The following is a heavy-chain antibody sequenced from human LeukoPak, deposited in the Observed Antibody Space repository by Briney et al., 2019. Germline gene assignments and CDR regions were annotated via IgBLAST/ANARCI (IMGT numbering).Heavy chain of an antibody. Sequence: SVKVSCKASGGTFSSYAISWVRQAPGQGLEWMGGIIPIFGTANYAQSFQGRVTITADESTSTAYMELSSLRSEDTAVYYCAREGGLRYYYFDYWGQGTLVTVSS. CDR2: IIPIFGTA. D-gene: IGHD3-9*01. CDR3: AREGGLRYYYFDY. J-gene: IGHJ4*02. CDR1: GGTFSSYA. V-gene: IGHV1-69*13.